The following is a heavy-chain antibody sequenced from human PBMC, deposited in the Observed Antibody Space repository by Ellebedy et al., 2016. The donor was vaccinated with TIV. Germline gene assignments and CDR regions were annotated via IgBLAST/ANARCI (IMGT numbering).Heavy chain of an antibody. J-gene: IGHJ6*03. CDR3: ARVRRLGDRYYYYYMDV. Sequence: SETLSLTXTVSGGSISSGGYYWSWIRQHPGKGLEWIGYIYYSGSTYYNPSLKSRVTISVDTSKNQFSLKLSSVTAADTAVYYCARVRRLGDRYYYYYMDVWGKGTTVTVSS. V-gene: IGHV4-31*03. D-gene: IGHD2-21*02. CDR2: IYYSGST. CDR1: GGSISSGGYY.